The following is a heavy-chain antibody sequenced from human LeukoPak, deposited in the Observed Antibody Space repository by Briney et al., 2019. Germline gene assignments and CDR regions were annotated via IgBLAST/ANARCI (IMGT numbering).Heavy chain of an antibody. CDR3: ARDTRVRYFDWLPYDY. CDR1: GFTFSSYW. V-gene: IGHV3-7*01. Sequence: GGSLRLSCAASGFTFSSYWMSWVRQAPGKGLEWVANIKQDGSEKYYVDSVKGRFTISRDNAKNSLYLQMNSLRAEDTAVYYCARDTRVRYFDWLPYDYWGQGTLVTVSS. CDR2: IKQDGSEK. J-gene: IGHJ4*02. D-gene: IGHD3-9*01.